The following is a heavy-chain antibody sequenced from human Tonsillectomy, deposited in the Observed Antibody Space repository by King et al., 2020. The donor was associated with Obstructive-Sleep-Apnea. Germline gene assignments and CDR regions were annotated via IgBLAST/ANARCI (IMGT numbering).Heavy chain of an antibody. J-gene: IGHJ3*01. D-gene: IGHD1-1*01. V-gene: IGHV1-69*10. CDR1: GGSFSAFS. Sequence: QLVQSGAEVKKPGSSVKVSCKASGGSFSAFSIHWVRQAPGQGLEWMGGIIHILGVPNYAQKFQGRVTMIADKSTDTAYMELTRLRSEDTAVYYCARGNAFDVWGSGTLVTVSS. CDR3: ARGNAFDV. CDR2: IIHILGVP.